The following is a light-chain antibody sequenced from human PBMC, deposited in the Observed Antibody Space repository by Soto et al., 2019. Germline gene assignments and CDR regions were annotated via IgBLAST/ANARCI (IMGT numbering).Light chain of an antibody. Sequence: EIVLTQSPGSLSLSPGERATLSCRASQSVDSSFFAWYQKKPGQSARLLIYGASKRATGIPDRFSGSGYGTDFTLTISRLEPEDFAVYYCQQYVSSFTFGQGTKVEIK. CDR3: QQYVSSFT. CDR1: QSVDSSF. V-gene: IGKV3-20*01. J-gene: IGKJ1*01. CDR2: GAS.